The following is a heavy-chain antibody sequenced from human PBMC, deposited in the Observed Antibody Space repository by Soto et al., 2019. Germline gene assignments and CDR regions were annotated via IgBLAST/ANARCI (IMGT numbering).Heavy chain of an antibody. CDR3: ARCMGFDGSGYAFFDS. D-gene: IGHD3-10*01. V-gene: IGHV3-21*01. J-gene: IGHJ4*02. Sequence: EVQLVESGGGLVKPGGSLRLSCAASGFTFSGHTINWVRQAPGKGLEWVSSVSSSSSYIYYADSVQGRFTASRDNAEKSPYLQMNSLRAEDSAIYYCARCMGFDGSGYAFFDSWGQGTLVTVSS. CDR2: VSSSSSYI. CDR1: GFTFSGHT.